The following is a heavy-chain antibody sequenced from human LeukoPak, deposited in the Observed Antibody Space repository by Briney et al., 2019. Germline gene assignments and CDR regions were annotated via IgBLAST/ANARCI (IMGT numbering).Heavy chain of an antibody. Sequence: ASVKVSCKASGYTSTCYYMHWVRQAPGQGLEWMGWINPNSGGTNYAQKFQGRVTMTRDTSISTAYMELSRLRSDDTAVYYCARPGYSSGWLYYFDYWGQGTLVTVSS. CDR2: INPNSGGT. J-gene: IGHJ4*02. D-gene: IGHD6-19*01. CDR1: GYTSTCYY. V-gene: IGHV1-2*02. CDR3: ARPGYSSGWLYYFDY.